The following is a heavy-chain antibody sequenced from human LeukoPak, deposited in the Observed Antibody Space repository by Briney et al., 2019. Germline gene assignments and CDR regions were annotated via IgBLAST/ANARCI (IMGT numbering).Heavy chain of an antibody. CDR1: GGSFSGYY. CDR3: ARGIGGYSYGPADWFDP. J-gene: IGHJ5*02. Sequence: SETLSFTCAVYGGSFSGYYWSWIRQPPGKGLEWIGEINHSGSTNYNPSLKSRVTISVDTSKNQFSLKLSSVTAADTAVYYCARGIGGYSYGPADWFDPWGQGTLVTVSS. V-gene: IGHV4-34*01. D-gene: IGHD5-18*01. CDR2: INHSGST.